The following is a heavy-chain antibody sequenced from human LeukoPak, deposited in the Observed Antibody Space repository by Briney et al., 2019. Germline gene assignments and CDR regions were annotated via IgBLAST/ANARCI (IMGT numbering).Heavy chain of an antibody. CDR2: ISAYNGNT. V-gene: IGHV1-18*01. D-gene: IGHD2-2*01. CDR3: ARTYPPNQLLFLFDY. Sequence: ASVKVSCKASGYTFTSYGISWVRQAPGQGLEWMGWISAYNGNTNYAQKLQGRVTMTTDTSTSTAYMELRSLRSDDTAVYYCARTYPPNQLLFLFDYWGQGTLVTVSS. CDR1: GYTFTSYG. J-gene: IGHJ4*02.